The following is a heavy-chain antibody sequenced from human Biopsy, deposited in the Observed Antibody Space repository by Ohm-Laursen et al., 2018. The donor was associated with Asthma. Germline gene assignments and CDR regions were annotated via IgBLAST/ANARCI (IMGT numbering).Heavy chain of an antibody. V-gene: IGHV4-59*01. CDR1: GASISQYY. CDR3: ATYITGWSGVEF. J-gene: IGHJ4*02. D-gene: IGHD6-19*01. Sequence: SETLSLTCSVSGASISQYYWTWIRQSPGKGLEWIGYIFYGGNSYYSSSLKSRVSISVDPSKKQFSLTLDSVTAADTAVYYCATYITGWSGVEFWGQGTRVTVSS. CDR2: IFYGGNS.